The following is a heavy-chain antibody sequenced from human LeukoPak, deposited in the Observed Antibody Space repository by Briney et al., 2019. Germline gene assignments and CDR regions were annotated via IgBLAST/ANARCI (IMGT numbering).Heavy chain of an antibody. Sequence: SETLSLTCTVSGGSMSSYYWSWIRQPPGKGLEWIGYIYYSGSTKYNPSLKSRVTISVDTSKNQFSLELSSVTAADTAVYYCAKHGVSPDAFDLWGQGTMVTVSS. CDR1: GGSMSSYY. V-gene: IGHV4-59*08. J-gene: IGHJ3*01. CDR2: IYYSGST. D-gene: IGHD2-8*01. CDR3: AKHGVSPDAFDL.